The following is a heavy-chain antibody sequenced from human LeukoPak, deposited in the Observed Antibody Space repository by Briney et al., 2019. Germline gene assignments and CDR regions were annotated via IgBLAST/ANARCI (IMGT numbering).Heavy chain of an antibody. D-gene: IGHD6-19*01. Sequence: PSETLSLTCAVYGGSFSGYYWSWIRQPPGKGLEWIGEINHSGSTNYNPSLKSRVTISVDTSKNQFSLKLSSVTAADTAVYYCARAVTGYSSGWYGGGAFDIWGQGTMVTVSS. J-gene: IGHJ3*02. CDR3: ARAVTGYSSGWYGGGAFDI. CDR2: INHSGST. CDR1: GGSFSGYY. V-gene: IGHV4-34*01.